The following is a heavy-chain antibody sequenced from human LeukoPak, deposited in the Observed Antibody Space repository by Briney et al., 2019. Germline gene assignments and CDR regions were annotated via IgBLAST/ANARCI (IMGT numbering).Heavy chain of an antibody. Sequence: GRFLRLSCAASGFTFSSYGMHWVRQAPGKGLEWVAVISYDGSNKYYADSVKGRFTISRDNSKNTLYLQMNSLRAEDTAVYYCARILDGYNEDYWGQGTLVTVSS. J-gene: IGHJ4*02. CDR1: GFTFSSYG. D-gene: IGHD5-24*01. CDR3: ARILDGYNEDY. CDR2: ISYDGSNK. V-gene: IGHV3-30*03.